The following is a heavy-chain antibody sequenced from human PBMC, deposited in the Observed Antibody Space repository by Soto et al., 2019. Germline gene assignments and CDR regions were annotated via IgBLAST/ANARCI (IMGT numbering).Heavy chain of an antibody. CDR2: ISGSGGST. V-gene: IGHV3-23*01. Sequence: GGSLRLSCAASGFTFSSYAMSWVRQAPGKGLEWVSAISGSGGSTYYADSVKGRFAISRDNSKNTLYLQMNSLRAEDTAVYYCANALYYYASSGSYSFDYWGQGTLVTVSS. D-gene: IGHD3-22*01. CDR1: GFTFSSYA. J-gene: IGHJ4*02. CDR3: ANALYYYASSGSYSFDY.